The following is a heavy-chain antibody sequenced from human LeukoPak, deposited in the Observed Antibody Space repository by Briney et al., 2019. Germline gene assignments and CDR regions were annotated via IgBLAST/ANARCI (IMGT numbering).Heavy chain of an antibody. V-gene: IGHV1-69*06. D-gene: IGHD3-9*01. Sequence: GASVKVSCKASGGTFSSYAISWVRQAPGQGLEWMGGIIPIFGTANYAQKFQGRVTITADKSTSTAYMELSSLRSEETAVYYCASSSVLRYFDWLFSFDYWGQGTLVTVSS. CDR2: IIPIFGTA. CDR1: GGTFSSYA. CDR3: ASSSVLRYFDWLFSFDY. J-gene: IGHJ4*02.